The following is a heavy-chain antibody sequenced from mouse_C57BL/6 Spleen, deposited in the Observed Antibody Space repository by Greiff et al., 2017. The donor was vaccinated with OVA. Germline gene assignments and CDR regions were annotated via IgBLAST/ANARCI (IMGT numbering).Heavy chain of an antibody. CDR3: ERREDNANRAQEGYDFWG. CDR1: GYTFTEYT. J-gene: IGHJ1*03. CDR2: FYPGSGGI. V-gene: IGHV1-62-2*01. D-gene: IGHD2-14*01. Sequence: VQLQQSGAELVKPGASVKLSCKASGYTFTEYTIHWVKQRPGQGLEWIGWFYPGSGGIKYNEKFKDKATLTADKSSSTVYMELSSLTSEDSAVYFCERREDNANRAQEGYDFWGWGKGTTVTVS.